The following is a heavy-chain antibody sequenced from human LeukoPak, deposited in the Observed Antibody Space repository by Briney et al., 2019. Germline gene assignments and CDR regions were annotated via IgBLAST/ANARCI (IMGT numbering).Heavy chain of an antibody. J-gene: IGHJ4*02. CDR2: IRSKAYGGTT. Sequence: PGGSLRLSCAASGFTFSDYYVSWIRQAPGKGLEWVGFIRSKAYGGTTEYAASVKGRFTISRDDSKSIAYLQMNSLKTEDTAVYYCTRAPLRITIFGVVIFSGDYWGQGTLVTVSS. D-gene: IGHD3-3*01. CDR1: GFTFSDYY. CDR3: TRAPLRITIFGVVIFSGDY. V-gene: IGHV3-49*03.